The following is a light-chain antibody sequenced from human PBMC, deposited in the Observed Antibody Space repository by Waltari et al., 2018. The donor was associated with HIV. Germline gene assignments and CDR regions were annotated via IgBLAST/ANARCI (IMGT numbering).Light chain of an antibody. CDR3: SSYTTSSSTLP. J-gene: IGLJ2*01. CDR1: RSDAGGYNY. V-gene: IGLV2-14*01. CDR2: EVS. Sequence: QSALTQPASVSGSPGQSITISCTGTRSDAGGYNYVSWYQQHPGKAPKLMIYEVSNRPSGVSNRFSGSKSGNTASLTISGLQAEDEADYYCSSYTTSSSTLPFGGGTKLTVL.